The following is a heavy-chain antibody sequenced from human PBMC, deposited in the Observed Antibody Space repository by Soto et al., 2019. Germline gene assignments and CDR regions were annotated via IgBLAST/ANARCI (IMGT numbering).Heavy chain of an antibody. CDR1: GFAFSSHP. D-gene: IGHD6-6*01. J-gene: IGHJ3*01. CDR2: ISDGGDLT. V-gene: IGHV3-23*01. CDR3: ARRAFGSSRSFDL. Sequence: GGSLRLSCAASGFAFSSHPMSWVRQAPERGLEWVSGISDGGDLTYNADSVKGRFTISRDNSKNILFLQMNSLRAEDTALYYCARRAFGSSRSFDLWGQGTMVTVSS.